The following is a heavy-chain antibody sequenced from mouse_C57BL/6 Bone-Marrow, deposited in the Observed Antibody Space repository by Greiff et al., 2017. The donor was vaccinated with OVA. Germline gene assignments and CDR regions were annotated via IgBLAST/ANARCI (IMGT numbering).Heavy chain of an antibody. D-gene: IGHD3-2*02. J-gene: IGHJ3*01. Sequence: VQVVESGAELVRPGTSVKVSCKASGYAFTNYLIEWVKQRPGQGLEWIGVINPGSGGTYYNEKFKGKATLTADKSSSTAYMQLSSLTSEDSAVDVCARSGQLRLLFAYWGQGTLVTVSA. CDR2: INPGSGGT. V-gene: IGHV1-54*01. CDR1: GYAFTNYL. CDR3: ARSGQLRLLFAY.